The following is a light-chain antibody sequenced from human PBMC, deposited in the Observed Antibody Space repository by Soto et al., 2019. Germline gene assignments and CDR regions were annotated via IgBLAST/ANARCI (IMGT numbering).Light chain of an antibody. V-gene: IGKV1-39*01. Sequence: DIQMTQSPSSLSASVGDRITITCRASHSIDNYLSWYQLKPGKAPRLLIYAASNLQRGVPSRFTGSGSGTDFTLTINNLQPDDFAVYYCQQYDNLPLTFGGGTKVEIK. CDR3: QQYDNLPLT. J-gene: IGKJ4*01. CDR2: AAS. CDR1: HSIDNY.